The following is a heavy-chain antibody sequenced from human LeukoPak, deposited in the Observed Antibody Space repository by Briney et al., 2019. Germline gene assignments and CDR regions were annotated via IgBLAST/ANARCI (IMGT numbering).Heavy chain of an antibody. J-gene: IGHJ4*02. CDR3: VRDGSFDY. Sequence: ASVKVSCKASGYTFTGYYLHWVRQAPGQGLDWMGWINPNSGDTNYAQKFQGRVTMTRDTSTNTAYMELSRLTSDDTAVYYCVRDGSFDYWGQGTLVTVSS. CDR1: GYTFTGYY. V-gene: IGHV1-2*02. CDR2: INPNSGDT.